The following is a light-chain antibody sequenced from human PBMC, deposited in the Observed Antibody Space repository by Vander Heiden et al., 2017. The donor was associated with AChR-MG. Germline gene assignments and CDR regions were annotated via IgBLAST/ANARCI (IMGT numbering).Light chain of an antibody. J-gene: IGKJ2*01. CDR2: LGS. V-gene: IGKV2-28*01. CDR1: QSLLHSNVYNY. CDR3: MQGLQTPMYT. Sequence: DIVMTQSPLSLPVTPGEPASISCRSSQSLLHSNVYNYLDWYLQRPGQPPQLLIYLGSNRASGVPDRFSGSGSGTDFTLKISRVEAEDVGVYNCMQGLQTPMYTFGQGTNLEIK.